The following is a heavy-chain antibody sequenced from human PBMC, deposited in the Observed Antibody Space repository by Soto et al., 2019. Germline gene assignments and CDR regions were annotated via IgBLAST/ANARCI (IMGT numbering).Heavy chain of an antibody. J-gene: IGHJ4*02. D-gene: IGHD2-8*02. CDR1: GFTFSSYE. CDR2: ITSTGSTR. V-gene: IGHV3-48*03. CDR3: ARGYCTSSACHWNFDY. Sequence: LRLSCAASGFTFSSYEMNWVRQAPGKGLEWVSDITSTGSTRYYADSVKGRFTISRDNAKNSLYLQMNSLRAEDTAVYYCARGYCTSSACHWNFDYWGQGTLVTVSS.